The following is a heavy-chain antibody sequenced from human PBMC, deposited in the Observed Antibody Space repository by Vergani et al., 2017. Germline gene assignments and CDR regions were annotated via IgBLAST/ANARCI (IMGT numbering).Heavy chain of an antibody. V-gene: IGHV4-34*01. CDR1: GGSFSGYY. D-gene: IGHD3-16*01. Sequence: QVQLQESGPGLVKPPGTLSLTCAVYGGSFSGYYWSWIRQPPGKGLEWIGEINHSGSTNYNPSLKSRVTISVDTSKNQFSLKLSSVTAADTAVYYCAREVEGRLVYPQHDAFDIWGQGTMVTVSS. CDR2: INHSGST. J-gene: IGHJ3*02. CDR3: AREVEGRLVYPQHDAFDI.